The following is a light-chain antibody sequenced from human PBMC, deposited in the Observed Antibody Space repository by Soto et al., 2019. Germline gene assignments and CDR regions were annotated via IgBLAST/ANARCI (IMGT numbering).Light chain of an antibody. V-gene: IGLV2-14*01. CDR3: SSYTSSSTGV. Sequence: QSVLTQPASVSGSPGQSITISCTGTSSDVGGYKYVSWYQHHPGKAPKLMIYDVSYRPSGVSNRFSGSKSGNTASLTISGLQAEDEADYYCSSYTSSSTGVFGGGTQLTVL. CDR1: SSDVGGYKY. CDR2: DVS. J-gene: IGLJ3*02.